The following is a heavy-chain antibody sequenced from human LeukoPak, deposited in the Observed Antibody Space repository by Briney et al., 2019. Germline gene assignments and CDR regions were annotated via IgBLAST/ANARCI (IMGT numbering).Heavy chain of an antibody. D-gene: IGHD1-26*01. V-gene: IGHV3-73*01. J-gene: IGHJ3*02. CDR1: GFTFSGSA. CDR3: TRHGSGSYKSAFDI. CDR2: IRSKANSYAT. Sequence: GGSLKLSCAASGFTFSGSAMHWVRQASGKGLEWIGRIRSKANSYATAYAASVKGRFTISRDDSKNTAYLQMNSLKTEDTAVYYCTRHGSGSYKSAFDIWGQGTMVTVSS.